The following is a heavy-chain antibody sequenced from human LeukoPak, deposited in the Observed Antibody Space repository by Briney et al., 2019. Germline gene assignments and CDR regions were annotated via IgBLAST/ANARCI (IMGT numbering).Heavy chain of an antibody. V-gene: IGHV3-23*01. CDR3: ARTIVGAAFDY. CDR2: ISDNT. J-gene: IGHJ4*02. CDR1: GFTFSSSA. Sequence: GGSLRLSCAASGFTFSSSAMTWVRRAPGKRLEWVSSISDNTYYADSVKGRFTIYKETSKNTLYLQMTSLRAEDTAVYYCARTIVGAAFDYWGQGTLVTVSS. D-gene: IGHD1-26*01.